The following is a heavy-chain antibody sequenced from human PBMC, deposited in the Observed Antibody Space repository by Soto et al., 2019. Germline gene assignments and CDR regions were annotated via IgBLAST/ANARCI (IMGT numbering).Heavy chain of an antibody. Sequence: ASVKVSCKASGYTFTSYGISWVRQAPGQGLEWMGWISAYNGNTNYAQKLQGRVTMTTDTSTSTAYMELRSLRSDDTAVYYCARVVVRGVIRWTRYGMDVWGQGTTVTVSS. CDR2: ISAYNGNT. CDR3: ARVVVRGVIRWTRYGMDV. V-gene: IGHV1-18*01. J-gene: IGHJ6*02. D-gene: IGHD3-10*01. CDR1: GYTFTSYG.